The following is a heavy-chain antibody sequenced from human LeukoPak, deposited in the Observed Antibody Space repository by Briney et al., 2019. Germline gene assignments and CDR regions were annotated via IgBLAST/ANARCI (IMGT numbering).Heavy chain of an antibody. V-gene: IGHV5-51*01. CDR3: ARYKMVTMGRVDYYYYMDV. CDR2: IYPGDSDT. D-gene: IGHD5-24*01. J-gene: IGHJ6*03. CDR1: GYSFTSYW. Sequence: GESLKISCKGSGYSFTSYWIGWVRQMPGKGLEWMGIIYPGDSDTRYSPSFQGQVTISADKSISTAYLQWSSLKASDTAMYYCARYKMVTMGRVDYYYYMDVWGKGTTVTVSS.